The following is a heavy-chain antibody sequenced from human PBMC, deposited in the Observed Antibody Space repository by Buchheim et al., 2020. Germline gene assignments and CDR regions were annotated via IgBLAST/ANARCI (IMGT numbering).Heavy chain of an antibody. CDR3: ARKRHVGGGDFDY. V-gene: IGHV4-59*01. CDR2: IFQTDST. Sequence: QVQLQESGPRLVKPSETLSLTCTVSGDSISPYYWSWIRQPPGKGLEWIGYIFQTDSTNYNPSLRSRVTMSVDRSKNHFSLNLGSVTAADTAVYFCARKRHVGGGDFDYWGHGIL. CDR1: GDSISPYY. J-gene: IGHJ4*01. D-gene: IGHD2-15*01.